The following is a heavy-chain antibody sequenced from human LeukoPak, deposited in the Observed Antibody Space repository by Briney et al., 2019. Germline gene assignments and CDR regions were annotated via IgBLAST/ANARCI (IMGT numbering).Heavy chain of an antibody. V-gene: IGHV4-31*03. CDR1: GGSISSGGYY. J-gene: IGHJ4*02. CDR3: ARSQDRRRGYSGYDSLGY. CDR2: IYYSGST. Sequence: PSETLSLTCTVSGGSISSGGYYWSWIRQHPGKGLEWIGYIYYSGSTYYNPSLKSRVTISVDTSKNQFSLKLSSVTAADTAVYYCARSQDRRRGYSGYDSLGYWGQGTLVTVSS. D-gene: IGHD5-12*01.